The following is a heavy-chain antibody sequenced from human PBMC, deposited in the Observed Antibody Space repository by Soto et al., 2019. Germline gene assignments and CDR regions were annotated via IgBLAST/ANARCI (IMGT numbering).Heavy chain of an antibody. V-gene: IGHV1-69*01. CDR3: ARGRSRNWNSYYYGMDG. CDR2: IIPIFGTA. J-gene: IGHJ6*02. CDR1: GGTFSSYA. D-gene: IGHD1-20*01. Sequence: QVQLVQSGAEVKKPGSSVKVSCKASGGTFSSYAISWVRQAPGQGLEWMGGIIPIFGTANYAQKFQGRVTITADESTSTAYMELSSLRSEDTAVYYCARGRSRNWNSYYYGMDGCGQGTTVTVAS.